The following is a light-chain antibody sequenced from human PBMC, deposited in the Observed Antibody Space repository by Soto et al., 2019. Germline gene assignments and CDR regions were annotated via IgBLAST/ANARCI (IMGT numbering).Light chain of an antibody. Sequence: QSVLTQPPSASGTPGQRVTISCSGSGSNIGSYTVNWYQQLPGTAPKLLMYSNNQRPSGVPDRFYGSKSDTSASLAISGLQSEDEADYYCAVWDDSLDGVLFGGGTKVTVL. CDR2: SNN. CDR1: GSNIGSYT. CDR3: AVWDDSLDGVL. J-gene: IGLJ2*01. V-gene: IGLV1-44*01.